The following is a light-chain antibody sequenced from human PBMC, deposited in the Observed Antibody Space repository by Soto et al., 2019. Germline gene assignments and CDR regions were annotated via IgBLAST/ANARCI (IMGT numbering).Light chain of an antibody. V-gene: IGKV1-39*01. J-gene: IGKJ5*01. CDR3: QQGYSSAIT. CDR2: SVS. Sequence: DIQMTRSPSSLSASVGDTVTITCRASQSIGKHLNWYQQKPGKAPKFLIYSVSSLQSGVPSRFSGSGSGTDFTLTINSLQPEDFATYYCQQGYSSAITFGQGTRLEI. CDR1: QSIGKH.